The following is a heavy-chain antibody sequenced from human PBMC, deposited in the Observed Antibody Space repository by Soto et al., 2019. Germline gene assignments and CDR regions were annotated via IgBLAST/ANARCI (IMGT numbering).Heavy chain of an antibody. CDR1: GFTFSNYD. V-gene: IGHV3-23*01. J-gene: IGHJ6*04. D-gene: IGHD1-26*01. CDR2: VISSGTGT. Sequence: PGGSLRLSCAASGFTFSNYDMNWVRQAPGKGLEWVSVVISSGTGTYYADSVKGRFTISRDNSKNALYLLMNSLRAEDSAVYYCAKSLRSYSYYYYGLNVWGKGTTVTVSS. CDR3: AKSLRSYSYYYYGLNV.